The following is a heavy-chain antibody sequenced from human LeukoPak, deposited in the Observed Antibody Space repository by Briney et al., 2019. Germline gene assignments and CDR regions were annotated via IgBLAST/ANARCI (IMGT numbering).Heavy chain of an antibody. CDR3: ARVPSKRYHLPYFDY. CDR1: GLTVSSNY. J-gene: IGHJ4*02. Sequence: GGSLRLACAASGLTVSSNYMSWVRQAPGKGLEWVSVIYSGGNTYYADSVKGRFTISRDNSKNTLYLQMNSLRAEDTTVYYCARVPSKRYHLPYFDYWGQGTLVTVFS. V-gene: IGHV3-66*02. CDR2: IYSGGNT. D-gene: IGHD2-2*01.